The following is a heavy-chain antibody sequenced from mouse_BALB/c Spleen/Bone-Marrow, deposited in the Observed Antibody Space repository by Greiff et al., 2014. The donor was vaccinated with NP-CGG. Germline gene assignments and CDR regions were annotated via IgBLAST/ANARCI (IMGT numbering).Heavy chain of an antibody. CDR1: GYTFTSNW. V-gene: IGHV1S81*02. D-gene: IGHD4-1*02. CDR2: TNPSNGRS. CDR3: ARSTGTAPYFYAMDY. Sequence: VKLMESGAELVKPGASVKLSCKAAGYTFTSNWMHWVKQRPGQGLEWIGETNPSNGRSNYNEKFKSKATLTADKSSSTAYMQLSSLTSEDSAVYYCARSTGTAPYFYAMDYWGQGTSVTVSS. J-gene: IGHJ4*01.